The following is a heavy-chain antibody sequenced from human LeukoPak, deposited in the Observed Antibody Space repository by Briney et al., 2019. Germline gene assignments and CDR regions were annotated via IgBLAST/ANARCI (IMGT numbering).Heavy chain of an antibody. CDR2: ISGTGDGT. V-gene: IGHV3-23*01. CDR1: GFIFGSYA. D-gene: IGHD2-15*01. J-gene: IGHJ4*02. CDR3: ARGGYCSGGSCYRGAYFDY. Sequence: GGSLRLSCAASGFIFGSYAMTWVRQAPGKGLEWVSTISGTGDGTYYADSVKGRFTISRDNSKNTLYLQMNSLRAEDTAVYYCARGGYCSGGSCYRGAYFDYWGQGTLVTVSS.